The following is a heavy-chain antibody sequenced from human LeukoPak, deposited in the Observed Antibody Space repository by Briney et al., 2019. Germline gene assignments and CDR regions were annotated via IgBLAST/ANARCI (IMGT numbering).Heavy chain of an antibody. V-gene: IGHV1-2*02. J-gene: IGHJ4*02. CDR3: ARFSNYYDSSGYYGY. Sequence: ASVKVSCKASGYTFTGYYMHWVRQAPGQGLEWMGWINPNSGGTNYAQKFQGRVTTTRDTSISTAYMELSRLRSDDTAVYYCARFSNYYDSSGYYGYWGQGTLVTVSS. D-gene: IGHD3-22*01. CDR1: GYTFTGYY. CDR2: INPNSGGT.